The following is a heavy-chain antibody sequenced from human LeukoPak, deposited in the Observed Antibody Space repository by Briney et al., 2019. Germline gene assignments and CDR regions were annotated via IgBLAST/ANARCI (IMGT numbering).Heavy chain of an antibody. V-gene: IGHV4-39*07. Sequence: SETLSLTCTVSGGSISSSSYSWGWIRQPPGKGLEWIGSIYYSGNTYYNPSLKSRVTISVDTSKNQFSLKLSSVTAADTAVYYCARLSTVTTSFDYWGQGTLVTVSS. CDR3: ARLSTVTTSFDY. CDR1: GGSISSSSYS. D-gene: IGHD4-17*01. J-gene: IGHJ4*02. CDR2: IYYSGNT.